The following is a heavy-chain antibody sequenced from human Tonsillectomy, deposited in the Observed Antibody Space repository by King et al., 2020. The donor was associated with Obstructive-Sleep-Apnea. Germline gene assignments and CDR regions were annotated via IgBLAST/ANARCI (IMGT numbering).Heavy chain of an antibody. D-gene: IGHD2-15*01. J-gene: IGHJ4*02. CDR3: ARGYCSGGSCYSVPIYFDY. Sequence: QLVQSGAEVKKPGESLKISCKGSGYSFTSYWIGWVRQMPGKGLEWMGIIYPGDSDTRYSPSFQGQVTISADKSISTAYLQWSSLKASDTAMYYCARGYCSGGSCYSVPIYFDYWGQGTLVTVSS. V-gene: IGHV5-51*01. CDR2: IYPGDSDT. CDR1: GYSFTSYW.